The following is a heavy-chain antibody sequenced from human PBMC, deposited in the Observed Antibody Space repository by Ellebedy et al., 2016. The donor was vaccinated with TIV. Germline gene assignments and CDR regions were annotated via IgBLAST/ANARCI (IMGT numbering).Heavy chain of an antibody. CDR3: AKATYSSGWYTDY. D-gene: IGHD6-19*01. Sequence: PGGSLRLSCAASGFTFDDYAMHWVRQAPGKGLEWVSLISGNGGSTYYADSVKGRFTISRDNGKDSLFLQMNSLRTEDHALYYCAKATYSSGWYTDYWGQGTLVTVSS. CDR2: ISGNGGST. V-gene: IGHV3-43*02. CDR1: GFTFDDYA. J-gene: IGHJ4*02.